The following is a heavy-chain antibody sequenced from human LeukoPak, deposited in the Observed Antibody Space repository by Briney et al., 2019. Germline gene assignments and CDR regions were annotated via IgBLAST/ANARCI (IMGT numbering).Heavy chain of an antibody. D-gene: IGHD3-22*01. CDR3: TRGGYYDSSGHPYFDY. CDR2: IRSKAYGGTA. Sequence: PGGSLRLSCTVSGFTFGDYAMSWFRQAPGKGLEWVGFIRSKAYGGTAEYAASVKGRFTISRDDSKYIAYLQMNSLKTEDTAGYYCTRGGYYDSSGHPYFDYWGQGTLVTVSS. V-gene: IGHV3-49*03. CDR1: GFTFGDYA. J-gene: IGHJ4*02.